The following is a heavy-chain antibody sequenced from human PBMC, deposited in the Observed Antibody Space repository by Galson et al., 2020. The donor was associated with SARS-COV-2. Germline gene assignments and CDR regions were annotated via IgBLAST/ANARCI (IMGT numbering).Heavy chain of an antibody. D-gene: IGHD4-17*01. Sequence: TGGSLRLSCAASGFIFTNAWMNWVRQAPGKGLEWVGRVKSKSYGGTTDYAAPVKGRFTVSRDDSKTTLYLQMNSLKTEDTAVYYCATNYGDCYCGMNVWGQGTTVTVSS. J-gene: IGHJ6*02. CDR2: VKSKSYGGTT. CDR3: ATNYGDCYCGMNV. V-gene: IGHV3-15*01. CDR1: GFIFTNAW.